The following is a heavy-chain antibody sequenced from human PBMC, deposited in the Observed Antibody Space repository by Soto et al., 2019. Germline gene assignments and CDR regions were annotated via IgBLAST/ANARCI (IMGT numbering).Heavy chain of an antibody. D-gene: IGHD6-19*01. CDR3: AREGLEEQWLLTMGWFDP. CDR1: GGSISSGGYY. J-gene: IGHJ5*02. Sequence: SETLSLTCTVSGGSISSGGYYWSWIRQHPGKGLEWIGYIYYSGSTYYNPSLKSRVTISVDTSKNQFSLKLSSVTAADTAVYYCAREGLEEQWLLTMGWFDPWGQGTLVTVSS. CDR2: IYYSGST. V-gene: IGHV4-31*03.